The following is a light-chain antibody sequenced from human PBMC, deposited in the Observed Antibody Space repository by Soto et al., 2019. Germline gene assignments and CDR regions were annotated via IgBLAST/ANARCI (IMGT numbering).Light chain of an antibody. V-gene: IGKV3-11*01. Sequence: EIVLTQSPGTLSLSPGERTTLSCRASQSVSSNFLDWYQQKPGQAPRLLIYDVSNRATGIPARFSGSGSGTDFTLTISSLEPEDFAVYYCQQRSNWPRTFGQGTKVDI. CDR2: DVS. CDR3: QQRSNWPRT. CDR1: QSVSSN. J-gene: IGKJ1*01.